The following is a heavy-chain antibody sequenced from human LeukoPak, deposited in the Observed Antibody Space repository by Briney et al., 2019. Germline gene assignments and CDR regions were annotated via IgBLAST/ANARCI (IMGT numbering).Heavy chain of an antibody. Sequence: PGGSLRLSCEASGFIVSGNFMSWVRQSPGKGLEWISVIYSGGNMFYADSVKGRFTISRDTSKNKMYLQMDSLRAEDTATYYCARGGYFHNTSGFVVSDHFDSWGQGTLVTVSS. J-gene: IGHJ4*02. V-gene: IGHV3-66*01. CDR3: ARGGYFHNTSGFVVSDHFDS. D-gene: IGHD6-19*01. CDR2: IYSGGNM. CDR1: GFIVSGNF.